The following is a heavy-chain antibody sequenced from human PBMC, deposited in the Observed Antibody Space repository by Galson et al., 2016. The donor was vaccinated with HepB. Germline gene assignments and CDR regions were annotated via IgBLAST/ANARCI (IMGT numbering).Heavy chain of an antibody. CDR3: TRERGYCSDWSCYSFDY. D-gene: IGHD2-15*01. CDR1: GDSVSSNSAT. V-gene: IGHV6-1*01. Sequence: CAISGDSVSSNSATWNWIRQSPSRGLEWLGRTYYRSAWLDDYAISVNSRISINPDTSKNRFSLHLSSVTPEDPAVYYCTRERGYCSDWSCYSFDYWGLGILVTVSS. CDR2: TYYRSAWLD. J-gene: IGHJ4*02.